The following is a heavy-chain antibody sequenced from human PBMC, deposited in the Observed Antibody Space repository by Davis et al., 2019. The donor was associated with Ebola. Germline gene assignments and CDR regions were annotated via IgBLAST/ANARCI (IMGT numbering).Heavy chain of an antibody. D-gene: IGHD3-3*01. CDR3: ARGTDSSGPYVLDV. CDR1: GDSMISYF. J-gene: IGHJ4*02. CDR2: VYHTGST. Sequence: PSETLSLTCTVSGDSMISYFWSWIRQPPGKGLEWFGYVYHTGSTNYHPSLKNRVTISVDTSKNQFFLKLHSVTAADTAVYVCARGTDSSGPYVLDVWDQGTLITVSS. V-gene: IGHV4-59*01.